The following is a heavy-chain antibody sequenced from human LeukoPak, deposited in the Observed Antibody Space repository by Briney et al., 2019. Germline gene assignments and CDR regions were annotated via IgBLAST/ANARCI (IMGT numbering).Heavy chain of an antibody. CDR1: GGSISTITYY. Sequence: PSETLSLTCTVSGGSISTITYYWGWIRQPPGKGLEWVGHMYYRGNTFYNPSLKSRVTISVDTSKNQFSLKLRSVTAADTAVYYCARPNYYDSSGYYPDAFDIWGQGTMVTVSS. V-gene: IGHV4-39*07. D-gene: IGHD3-22*01. CDR3: ARPNYYDSSGYYPDAFDI. CDR2: MYYRGNT. J-gene: IGHJ3*02.